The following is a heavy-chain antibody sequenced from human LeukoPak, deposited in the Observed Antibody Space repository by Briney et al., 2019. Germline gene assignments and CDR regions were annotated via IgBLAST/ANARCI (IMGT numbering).Heavy chain of an antibody. CDR1: GYTLTDLS. V-gene: IGHV1-24*01. CDR2: FDPEDGET. D-gene: IGHD2-21*01. J-gene: IGHJ4*02. Sequence: GASVKVSCKVSGYTLTDLSMHWVRQAPGKGLEWMGGFDPEDGETIYAQKFQGRVTMTEDTSTDTAYMELSSLRSEDTAVYYCATGPGIPSRYFDYWGQGTLVTVSS. CDR3: ATGPGIPSRYFDY.